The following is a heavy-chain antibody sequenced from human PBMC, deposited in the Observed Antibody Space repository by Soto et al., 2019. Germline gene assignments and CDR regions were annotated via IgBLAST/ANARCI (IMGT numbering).Heavy chain of an antibody. D-gene: IGHD2-15*01. CDR2: IYYSGST. V-gene: IGHV4-59*01. CDR1: GGSISSNY. CDR3: ARSYCSGGSCYFLRFDP. J-gene: IGHJ5*02. Sequence: PSVTLSLTCTDSGGSISSNYWSWIRQPPGKGMKRIGYIYYSGSTNYNPSLKSRVTISVDTSKNQFSLKLSSVTAADTAVYFCARSYCSGGSCYFLRFDPWGQGTLVTVSS.